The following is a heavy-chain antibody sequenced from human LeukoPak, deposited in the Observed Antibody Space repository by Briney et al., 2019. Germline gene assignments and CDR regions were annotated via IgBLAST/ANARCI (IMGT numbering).Heavy chain of an antibody. V-gene: IGHV3-15*07. J-gene: IGHJ4*02. CDR1: GFTFSNAW. CDR3: TSETNYYDSSGYYSPFDY. Sequence: GGSLRLSCAASGFTFSNAWMNWVRQAPGKGLEWVGRIKSKPDGGTTDYAAPVKGRFTISRDDSKNTLYLQMNSLKTEDTAVYYCTSETNYYDSSGYYSPFDYWGQGTLVTVSS. D-gene: IGHD3-22*01. CDR2: IKSKPDGGTT.